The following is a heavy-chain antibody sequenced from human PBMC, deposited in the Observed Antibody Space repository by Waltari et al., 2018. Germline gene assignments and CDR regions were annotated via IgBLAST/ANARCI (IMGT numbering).Heavy chain of an antibody. V-gene: IGHV4-39*01. Sequence: QLQLQESGPGLVKPSETLSLTCTVSGGSISSSSYYWGWIRQPPGKGLEWIGSIYYSGRTYYNPSLKSRVTISVDTSKNQFSLKLSSVTAADTAVYYCARLSIAARLFDYWGQGTLVTVSS. CDR2: IYYSGRT. CDR3: ARLSIAARLFDY. D-gene: IGHD6-6*01. CDR1: GGSISSSSYY. J-gene: IGHJ4*02.